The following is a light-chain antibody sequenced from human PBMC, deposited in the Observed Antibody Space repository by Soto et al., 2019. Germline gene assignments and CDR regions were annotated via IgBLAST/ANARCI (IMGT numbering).Light chain of an antibody. Sequence: DIQMTQSPSTLSASVGDTVTITCRASQNINTWLAWYQRKPGKAPKFLIYDASSLDRGVPSRFSGDGSGTEFTLTISSLQPDDVGIYYCQHYRRHSDLTFGGGTRIEIK. CDR2: DAS. CDR1: QNINTW. CDR3: QHYRRHSDLT. V-gene: IGKV1-5*01. J-gene: IGKJ4*01.